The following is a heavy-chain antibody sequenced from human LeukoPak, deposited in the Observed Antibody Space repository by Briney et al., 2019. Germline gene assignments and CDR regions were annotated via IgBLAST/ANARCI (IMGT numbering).Heavy chain of an antibody. Sequence: GGSLRLSCSASGFIFSSYWMSWVRQAPGKGLEWLAYIKQDGSQKDYVDSVKGRFTISRDNAKNSLCVQMNSLRVEDTAIYYCARVNEGIAGYTHGRHLDYWGQGTLVTVSS. J-gene: IGHJ4*02. CDR3: ARVNEGIAGYTHGRHLDY. CDR2: IKQDGSQK. D-gene: IGHD2-15*01. CDR1: GFIFSSYW. V-gene: IGHV3-7*01.